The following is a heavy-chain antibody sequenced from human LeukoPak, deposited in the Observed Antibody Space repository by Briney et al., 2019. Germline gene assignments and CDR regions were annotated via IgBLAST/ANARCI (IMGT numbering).Heavy chain of an antibody. CDR2: IHSGGTT. Sequence: GGSLRLSCAASGFTVSNNYMSWVRQAPGKGLEWVSVIHSGGTTNYADSAQGRFTISRDNSKTTVYLHMNSLRAEDTAVYYCARDSDSGYGPFASWGQGTLVTVSS. CDR3: ARDSDSGYGPFAS. D-gene: IGHD5-12*01. CDR1: GFTVSNNY. J-gene: IGHJ4*02. V-gene: IGHV3-53*01.